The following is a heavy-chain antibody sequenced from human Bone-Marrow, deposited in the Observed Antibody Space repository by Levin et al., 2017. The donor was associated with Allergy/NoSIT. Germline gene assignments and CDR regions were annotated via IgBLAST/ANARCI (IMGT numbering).Heavy chain of an antibody. CDR2: IWYDGSNN. CDR1: GFRFDNFG. V-gene: IGHV3-33*01. D-gene: IGHD3-22*01. Sequence: SGGSLRLSCAASGFRFDNFGMHWVRQAPGKGLEWLAFIWYDGSNNYYAESVKGRFTISRDNSRNTLYLHMDRLRAEDTALYFCARTYYDSSGYSSPGPYWGQGTLVTVSS. J-gene: IGHJ4*02. CDR3: ARTYYDSSGYSSPGPY.